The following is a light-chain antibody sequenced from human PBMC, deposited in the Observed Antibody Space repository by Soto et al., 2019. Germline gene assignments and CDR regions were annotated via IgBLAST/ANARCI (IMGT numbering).Light chain of an antibody. Sequence: IPMTQSPSTXSASPYDRVPIRSRASQGISSYLAWYQQKPGKAXKXXXYAASSLQSGVPSRFSRSGSGTDFTLTIRRLQPEDFATYYCQQCYSNPVTFGQGTGVDI. J-gene: IGKJ1*01. CDR3: QQCYSNPVT. CDR1: QGISSY. V-gene: IGKV1-39*01. CDR2: AAS.